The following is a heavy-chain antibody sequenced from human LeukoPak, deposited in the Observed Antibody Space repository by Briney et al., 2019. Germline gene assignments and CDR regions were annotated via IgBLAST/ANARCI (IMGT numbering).Heavy chain of an antibody. CDR1: GLSFSNYA. CDR2: ISSDGSNK. Sequence: GGSLRLSCAAPGLSFSNYAMNWVRRAPGKGLEWVAVISSDGSNKFYADSVKGRFTISRDNTKSTVYLQMNSLRPEDTAVYYCGTLGVMWEVDYWGQGALVTVSS. CDR3: GTLGVMWEVDY. D-gene: IGHD1-26*01. V-gene: IGHV3-30-3*01. J-gene: IGHJ4*02.